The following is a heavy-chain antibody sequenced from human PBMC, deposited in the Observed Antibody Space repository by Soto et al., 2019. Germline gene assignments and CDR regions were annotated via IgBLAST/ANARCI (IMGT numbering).Heavy chain of an antibody. J-gene: IGHJ1*01. Sequence: SETLSLTCAVYRGSYFDYYWSWIRQPPGKGLEWIGEMYHSGSANYNQSLKSRVTMSIDKSMNQFYLKLNSVTAADTAVYYCVRWGDYNDHAVYWGQGSLVTVSS. V-gene: IGHV4-34*10. CDR3: VRWGDYNDHAVY. D-gene: IGHD4-17*01. CDR2: MYHSGSA. CDR1: RGSYFDYY.